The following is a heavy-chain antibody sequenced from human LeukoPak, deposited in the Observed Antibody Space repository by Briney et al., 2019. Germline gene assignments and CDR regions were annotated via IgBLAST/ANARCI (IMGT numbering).Heavy chain of an antibody. D-gene: IGHD3-22*01. CDR3: AGGDYDSSDYFYPIDY. V-gene: IGHV4-59*02. J-gene: IGHJ4*02. CDR1: GGSVSGYY. Sequence: PSETLSLTCTVSGGSVSGYYWSWIRQPPGKGLEWIGCIYYSGSSNYNPSLKSRVTISVDTSKNQFSLKLSSVTAADTAVYYCAGGDYDSSDYFYPIDYWGQGTLVPVSS. CDR2: IYYSGSS.